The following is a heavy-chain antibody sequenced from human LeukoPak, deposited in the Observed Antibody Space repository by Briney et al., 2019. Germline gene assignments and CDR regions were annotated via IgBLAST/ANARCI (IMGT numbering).Heavy chain of an antibody. D-gene: IGHD1-1*01. CDR3: ARSPVLYGTRQKGVDY. J-gene: IGHJ4*02. Sequence: PSETLSLTCAVYGGSFSGYYWSWIRQPPGKGPEWIGEINHSGSTNYNPSLKSRVTISVDTSKNQFSLKLSSVTAADTAVYYCARSPVLYGTRQKGVDYWGQGTLVTVSS. CDR1: GGSFSGYY. V-gene: IGHV4-34*01. CDR2: INHSGST.